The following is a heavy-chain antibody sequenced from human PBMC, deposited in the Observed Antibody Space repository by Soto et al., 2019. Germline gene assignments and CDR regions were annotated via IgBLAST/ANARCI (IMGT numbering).Heavy chain of an antibody. J-gene: IGHJ4*02. D-gene: IGHD6-13*01. CDR3: ARAHSSSWYLDY. CDR2: IYYSGST. V-gene: IGHV4-31*03. CDR1: GGSISSGGYY. Sequence: PSETLSLTCTVSGGSISSGGYYWSWIRQHPGKGLEWVGYIYYSGSTYYNPSLKSRVTISVDTSKNQFSLKLSSVTAADTAVYDCARAHSSSWYLDYWGQGTLVTVSS.